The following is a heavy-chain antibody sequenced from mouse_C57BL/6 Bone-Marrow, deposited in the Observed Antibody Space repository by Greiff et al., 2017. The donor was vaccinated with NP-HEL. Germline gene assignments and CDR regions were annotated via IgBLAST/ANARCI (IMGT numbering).Heavy chain of an antibody. CDR3: ARGDPLCAY. J-gene: IGHJ3*01. CDR1: GYAFRSSW. Sequence: VQLQQSGPELVKPGASVQISCKASGYAFRSSWMNWVKQRPGKGLEWLGRIYPGDGDTNYNGKFKGKATLTADKSSSTAYMQLSSLTSEDSAVYFCARGDPLCAYWGQGTLVTVSA. V-gene: IGHV1-82*01. CDR2: IYPGDGDT.